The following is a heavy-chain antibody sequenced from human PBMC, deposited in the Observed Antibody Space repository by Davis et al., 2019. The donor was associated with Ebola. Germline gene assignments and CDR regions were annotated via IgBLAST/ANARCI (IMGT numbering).Heavy chain of an antibody. CDR1: GGTFSSYA. CDR3: ARDGEYCSSTSCYAYGMDV. Sequence: AASVKVSCKASGGTFSSYAISWVRQAPGQGLEWMGGIIPIFGTANYAQKFQDRVTITADESTSTAYMELSSLRSEDTAVYYCARDGEYCSSTSCYAYGMDVWGQGTTVTVSS. CDR2: IIPIFGTA. V-gene: IGHV1-69*13. J-gene: IGHJ6*02. D-gene: IGHD2-2*01.